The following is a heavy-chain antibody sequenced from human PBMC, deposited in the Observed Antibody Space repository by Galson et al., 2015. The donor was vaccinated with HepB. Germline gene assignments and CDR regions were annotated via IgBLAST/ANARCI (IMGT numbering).Heavy chain of an antibody. D-gene: IGHD5-18*01. V-gene: IGHV3-7*01. CDR2: IKQDGSEK. Sequence: SLGLYCAASGFTFSSYWMSWVRQAPGKGLEWVANIKQDGSEKYYVDSVKGRFTISRDNAKNSLYLQMNSLRAEDTAVYYCARDGTQLWSLFDYWGQGTLVTVSS. CDR1: GFTFSSYW. CDR3: ARDGTQLWSLFDY. J-gene: IGHJ4*02.